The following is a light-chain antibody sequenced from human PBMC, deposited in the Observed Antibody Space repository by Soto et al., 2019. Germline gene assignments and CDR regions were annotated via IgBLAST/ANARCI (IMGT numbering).Light chain of an antibody. Sequence: QSVLTQPPSASGTPGQRVTISCSGSGSSIGTNTVNWYRQPPGTAPKLLIYGNNQRPSGVPDRFSGSKSGTSASLAISGLQSEDEAEYYCAAWDGSLNNVLFGGGTKVTVL. CDR3: AAWDGSLNNVL. J-gene: IGLJ2*01. CDR2: GNN. CDR1: GSSIGTNT. V-gene: IGLV1-44*01.